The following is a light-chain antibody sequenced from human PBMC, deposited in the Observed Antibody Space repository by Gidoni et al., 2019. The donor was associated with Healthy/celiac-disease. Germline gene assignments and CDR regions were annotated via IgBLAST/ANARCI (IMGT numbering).Light chain of an antibody. CDR1: QSVSSY. CDR3: QQRSNWPQYT. V-gene: IGKV3-11*01. CDR2: DAP. Sequence: EIVLTQSPATLSLSPGERATLSCRASQSVSSYLAWYQQKPGQAPRLLIYDAPNRATGIPARFSSSGSGTDFTLTISSLEPEDFAVYYCQQRSNWPQYTFGQGTKLEIK. J-gene: IGKJ2*01.